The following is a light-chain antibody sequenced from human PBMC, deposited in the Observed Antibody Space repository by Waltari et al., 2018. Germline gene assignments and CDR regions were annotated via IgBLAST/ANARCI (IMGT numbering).Light chain of an antibody. CDR1: ISNIGTNG. CDR2: YDS. V-gene: IGLV1-36*01. CDR3: AVWDDSLNGVI. J-gene: IGLJ2*01. Sequence: QPMLTQPPSVSEAPRQTVTISCSGSISNIGTNGVSWYQQFPGKAPKLLIYYDSVLPSGVSDRFSASKSGTSASLAISGLQSDDEADYYCAVWDDSLNGVIFGGGTRLTVL.